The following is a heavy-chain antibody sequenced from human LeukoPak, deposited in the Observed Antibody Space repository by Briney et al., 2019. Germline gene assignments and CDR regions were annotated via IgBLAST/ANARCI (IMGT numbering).Heavy chain of an antibody. V-gene: IGHV4-30-2*01. Sequence: SSETLSLTCAVSGGSTSSGSHSWSWIRQPPGQGLECIGFIYHNGSTYHNPSLKSRVTISVDRSKNQFSLRLSSVTAADTAVYYCARLSVVIPKKNDYHYYYGMDVWGKGTTVTVSS. CDR1: GGSTSSGSHS. CDR3: ARLSVVIPKKNDYHYYYGMDV. J-gene: IGHJ6*04. CDR2: IYHNGST. D-gene: IGHD2-2*01.